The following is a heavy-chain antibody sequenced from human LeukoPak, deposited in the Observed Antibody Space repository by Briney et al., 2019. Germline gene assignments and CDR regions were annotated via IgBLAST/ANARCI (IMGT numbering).Heavy chain of an antibody. CDR1: GDSVSSNSAA. V-gene: IGHV6-1*01. Sequence: SQTLSLTCAISGDSVSSNSAAWNWLRQSPSRGLEWLGRTYYRSKWYNDYAVSVKSRITINPDTSKNQFSLQLNSVTPEDTAVYHCAREWDSSGSWFDPWGQGTLVTVSS. J-gene: IGHJ5*02. D-gene: IGHD6-19*01. CDR3: AREWDSSGSWFDP. CDR2: TYYRSKWYN.